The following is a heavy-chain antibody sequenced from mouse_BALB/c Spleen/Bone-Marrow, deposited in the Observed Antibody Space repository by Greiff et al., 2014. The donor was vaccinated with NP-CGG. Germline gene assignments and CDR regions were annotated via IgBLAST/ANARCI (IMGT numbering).Heavy chain of an antibody. D-gene: IGHD1-2*01. V-gene: IGHV3-1*02. CDR3: ARGARTTARFAY. CDR2: IHYSGNT. CDR1: GYSITSAYG. Sequence: VQLQQSGPDLVKPSQSLSLTCTVTGYSITSAYGWHWLRQFPGNKLEWMAYIHYSGNTDYNPSLKSRISITRDTSNNQFFLQLNSVTTEDTATYYCARGARTTARFAYWGQGTLVTVSA. J-gene: IGHJ3*01.